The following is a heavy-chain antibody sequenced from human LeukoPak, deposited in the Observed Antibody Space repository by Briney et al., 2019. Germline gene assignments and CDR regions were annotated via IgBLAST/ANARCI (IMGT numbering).Heavy chain of an antibody. J-gene: IGHJ5*02. CDR3: AKDQALPSTSWGTAILFDP. CDR2: ISGSGGST. Sequence: QPGGSLRLSCAASGFTFSSYAMSWVRKAPGKGLEWVSAISGSGGSTYYADSVKGRFTISRDNSKNTLYLQMNSLRAEDTAVYYCAKDQALPSTSWGTAILFDPWDQGTLVTVSS. V-gene: IGHV3-23*01. D-gene: IGHD2-2*01. CDR1: GFTFSSYA.